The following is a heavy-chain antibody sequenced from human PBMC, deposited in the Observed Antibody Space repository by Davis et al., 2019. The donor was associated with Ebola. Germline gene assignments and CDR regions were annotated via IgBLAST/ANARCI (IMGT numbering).Heavy chain of an antibody. D-gene: IGHD6-19*01. CDR1: GGSISSGGYY. J-gene: IGHJ5*02. CDR3: ARDWYSSGWSYNWFDP. CDR2: IYYSGST. V-gene: IGHV4-31*03. Sequence: SETLSLTCTVSGGSISSGGYYWSWIRQHPGKGLEWIGYIYYSGSTYYNPSLKSRVTISVDTSKNQFSLKLSSVTAADTAVYYCARDWYSSGWSYNWFDPWGQGTLVTVSS.